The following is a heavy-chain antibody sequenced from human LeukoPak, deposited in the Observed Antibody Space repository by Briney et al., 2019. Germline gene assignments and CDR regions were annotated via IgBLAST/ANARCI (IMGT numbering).Heavy chain of an antibody. CDR2: INPNSGGT. CDR3: ATVPHCSRGTFDI. CDR1: GYTFTGYY. V-gene: IGHV1-2*02. D-gene: IGHD6-13*01. Sequence: ASVKVSCKASGYTFTGYYMHWVRQAPGQGLEWMGWINPNSGGTNYAQKFQGRVTMTRDTSISTAYMELKRLRSDDTAVYYCATVPHCSRGTFDIWGQGTMVTVSS. J-gene: IGHJ3*02.